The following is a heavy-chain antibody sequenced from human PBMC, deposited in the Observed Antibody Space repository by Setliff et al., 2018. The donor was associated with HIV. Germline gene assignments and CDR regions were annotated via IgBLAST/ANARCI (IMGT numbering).Heavy chain of an antibody. V-gene: IGHV1-2*06. CDR3: AKQGYSDSLYAFDV. Sequence: GASVKVSCKTSGYTFTAYYIYWVRQAPGHGLELMGRIHPNTGSTNYLQEFQGRVTITRDTSMSTVYMALTGLTSDDTAVYYCAKQGYSDSLYAFDVWGQGTMVTVSS. CDR2: IHPNTGST. CDR1: GYTFTAYY. D-gene: IGHD1-26*01. J-gene: IGHJ3*01.